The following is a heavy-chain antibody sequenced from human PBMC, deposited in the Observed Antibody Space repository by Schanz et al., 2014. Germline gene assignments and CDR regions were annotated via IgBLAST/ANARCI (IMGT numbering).Heavy chain of an antibody. CDR2: ISYDGRHK. Sequence: QVQLVESGGGVVQPGRSLRLSCAASGFTFSGYGMHWVRQAPGKGLEWVAIISYDGRHKNYADSVKGRFTISRDNSKNTLHLQMNSLRVEDTAVYYCARQRSYFYAMDVWGQGTTVTVSS. J-gene: IGHJ6*02. V-gene: IGHV3-30*03. CDR3: ARQRSYFYAMDV. CDR1: GFTFSGYG.